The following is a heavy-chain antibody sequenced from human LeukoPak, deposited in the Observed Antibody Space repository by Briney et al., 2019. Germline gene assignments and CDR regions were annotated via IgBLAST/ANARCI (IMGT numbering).Heavy chain of an antibody. V-gene: IGHV3-74*01. Sequence: PGGSLRLSCAASGSTFSRSWMHWVRQAPGKGLVWVSHINSDGSSTSYADSVRGRFTISRDNAKNTVYLQMNSLRAEDTAVYYCARDNSYGLDVWGQGTTVTVSS. CDR1: GSTFSRSW. CDR3: ARDNSYGLDV. CDR2: INSDGSST. D-gene: IGHD2/OR15-2a*01. J-gene: IGHJ6*02.